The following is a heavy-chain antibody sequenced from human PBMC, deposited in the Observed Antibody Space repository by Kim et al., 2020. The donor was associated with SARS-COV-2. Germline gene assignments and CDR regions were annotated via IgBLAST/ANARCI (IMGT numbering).Heavy chain of an antibody. J-gene: IGHJ4*02. V-gene: IGHV1-18*01. D-gene: IGHD6-6*01. Sequence: AQKLTGRVTITTDPSTSTAYMELRSLRSDDTAVYYCARDCCSSDYFDYWGQGTLVTVSS. CDR3: ARDCCSSDYFDY.